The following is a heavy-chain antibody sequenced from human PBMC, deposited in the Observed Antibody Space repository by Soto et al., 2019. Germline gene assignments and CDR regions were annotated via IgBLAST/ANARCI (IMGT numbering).Heavy chain of an antibody. CDR2: ISYDGSNK. V-gene: IGHV3-30-3*01. CDR3: ARDRNGYDSSGYCDY. D-gene: IGHD3-22*01. CDR1: GFTFSSYA. J-gene: IGHJ4*02. Sequence: PGGSLRLSCAASGFTFSSYAMHWVRQAPGKGLEWVAVISYDGSNKYYADSVKGRFTISRDNSKNTLYLQMNSLRAEDTAVYYCARDRNGYDSSGYCDYWGQGTLVTVSS.